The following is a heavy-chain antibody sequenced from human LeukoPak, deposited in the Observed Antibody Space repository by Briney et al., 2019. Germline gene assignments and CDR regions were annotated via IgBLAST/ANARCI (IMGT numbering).Heavy chain of an antibody. CDR1: GDSISSYY. CDR3: ARDRSSGYYDWFDP. CDR2: IYTSGST. J-gene: IGHJ5*02. D-gene: IGHD3-22*01. Sequence: SETLSLTCTVSGDSISSYYWSWIRQPAGKGLEWIGRIYTSGSTNYNPSLKSRVTMSVDTSKNQFSLKLSSVTAADTAVYYCARDRSSGYYDWFDPWGQGTLVTVSS. V-gene: IGHV4-4*07.